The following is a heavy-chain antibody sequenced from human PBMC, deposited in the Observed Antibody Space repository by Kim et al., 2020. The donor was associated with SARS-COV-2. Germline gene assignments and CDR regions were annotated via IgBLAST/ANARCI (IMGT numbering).Heavy chain of an antibody. CDR3: ARDCSLPATTSHCNDL. D-gene: IGHD4-17*01. Sequence: GGSLRLSCAASGFTFSSYSMNWVRQAPGKGLEWVSSISSSSSYIYYADSVKGRFTISRDNAKNSLYLQMNSLRAEDTAVYYCARDCSLPATTSHCNDLWGRGTLVTVSS. J-gene: IGHJ2*01. CDR1: GFTFSSYS. CDR2: ISSSSSYI. V-gene: IGHV3-21*01.